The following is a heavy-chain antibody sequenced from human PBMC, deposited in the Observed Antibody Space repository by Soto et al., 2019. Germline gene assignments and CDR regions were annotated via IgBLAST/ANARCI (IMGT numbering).Heavy chain of an antibody. CDR2: IRSNGGST. V-gene: IGHV3-64*01. CDR1: GFTFSSYA. CDR3: ARGPDPNSSGWYGMDV. D-gene: IGHD6-19*01. Sequence: EVQLVESGGGLVQPGGSLRLSCAASGFTFSSYAMHWVRQAPGKGLEYVSAIRSNGGSTYYANSVKGRFTISRGNSKNTLYLQMGSLRAEDMAVYYCARGPDPNSSGWYGMDVWGQGTTVTVSS. J-gene: IGHJ6*02.